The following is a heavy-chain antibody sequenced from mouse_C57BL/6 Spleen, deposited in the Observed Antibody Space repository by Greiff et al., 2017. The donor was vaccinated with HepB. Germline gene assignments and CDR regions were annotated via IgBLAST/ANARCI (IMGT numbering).Heavy chain of an antibody. CDR1: GFTFSSYT. V-gene: IGHV5-9*01. CDR3: ARHGDYDSLDY. D-gene: IGHD2-4*01. Sequence: VESGGGLVKPGGSLKLSCAASGFTFSSYTMSWVRQTPEKRLEWVATISGGGGNTYYPDSVKGRFTISRDNAKNTLYLQMSSLRSEDTALYYCARHGDYDSLDYWGQGTTLTVSS. J-gene: IGHJ2*01. CDR2: ISGGGGNT.